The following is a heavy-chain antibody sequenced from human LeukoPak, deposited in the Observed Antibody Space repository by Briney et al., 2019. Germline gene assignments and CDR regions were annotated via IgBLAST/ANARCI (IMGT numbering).Heavy chain of an antibody. CDR1: GYSFTSYW. CDR2: IYPTDSDT. D-gene: IGHD2-21*02. J-gene: IGHJ4*02. Sequence: GESLKISCKVSGYSFTSYWIGWVRQMPGKGLEWMGIIYPTDSDTRYSPSFQGQVTISADKSISPAYLQWSSLKASDTAMYYCARLMVVTAIPYYFDYWGQGTLVTVSS. CDR3: ARLMVVTAIPYYFDY. V-gene: IGHV5-51*01.